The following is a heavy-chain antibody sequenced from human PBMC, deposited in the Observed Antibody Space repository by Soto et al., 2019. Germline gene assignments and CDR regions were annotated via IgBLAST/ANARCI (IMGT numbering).Heavy chain of an antibody. Sequence: SETLSLTCTVSGGSISNYYWSWIRQPPGKGLEWIGYIYYTGSTNYNPSLKSRVTISVDRSENHFALKLTSVTAADTAVYYCARHATWLVIIKDAFEIWGQGTMVAVSS. J-gene: IGHJ3*02. D-gene: IGHD3-9*01. V-gene: IGHV4-59*08. CDR1: GGSISNYY. CDR3: ARHATWLVIIKDAFEI. CDR2: IYYTGST.